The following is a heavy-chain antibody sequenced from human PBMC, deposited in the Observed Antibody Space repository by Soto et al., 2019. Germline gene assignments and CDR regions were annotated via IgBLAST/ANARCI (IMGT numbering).Heavy chain of an antibody. V-gene: IGHV4-34*01. D-gene: IGHD2-15*01. CDR1: GGSFSGYY. Sequence: PSATLSLTCAVYGGSFSGYYWSWIRQPPGKGLEWIGEINHSGSTNYNPSLKSRVTISVDTSKNQFSLKLSSVTAADTALYYCARLDLGYCSGGSCSGVWGQGTTVTVSS. CDR2: INHSGST. CDR3: ARLDLGYCSGGSCSGV. J-gene: IGHJ6*02.